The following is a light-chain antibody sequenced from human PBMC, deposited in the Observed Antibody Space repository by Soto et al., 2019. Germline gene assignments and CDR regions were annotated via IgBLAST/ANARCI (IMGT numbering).Light chain of an antibody. CDR3: CSHVGGSSPQWV. CDR2: EVN. Sequence: QSALTQPASVSGSPGQSITISCTGTSNDVGGYNLVSWFQQHPGEAPKLMISEVNKRPSGVSDRFSGSKSANTASLTISGLQAEDEADYYCCSHVGGSSPQWVFGGGTKVTVL. CDR1: SNDVGGYNL. V-gene: IGLV2-23*02. J-gene: IGLJ3*02.